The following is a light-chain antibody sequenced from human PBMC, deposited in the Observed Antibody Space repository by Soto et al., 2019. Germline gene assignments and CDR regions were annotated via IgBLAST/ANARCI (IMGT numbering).Light chain of an antibody. V-gene: IGKV3-15*01. CDR2: GAS. CDR3: QQYNNWPRT. CDR1: QSVSSN. Sequence: EIVMTQSPATLSVSPGERATLSCRASQSVSSNLAWYQQKPGQAPSLLIYGASTRATGIPARFSGSGSGTELTLTISSLQSEDFAVYYCQQYNNWPRTFGQGTK. J-gene: IGKJ1*01.